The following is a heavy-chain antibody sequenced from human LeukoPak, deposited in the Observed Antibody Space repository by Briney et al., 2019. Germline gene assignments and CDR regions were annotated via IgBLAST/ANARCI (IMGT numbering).Heavy chain of an antibody. Sequence: SETLSLTCTVSGGSISSGGYYWSWIRQHPGKGLEWIGYIYYSGSTYYNPFLKSRVTISVDTSKNQFSLKLSSVTAADTAVYYCARGCPVSYGDYFDYWGQGTLVTVSS. V-gene: IGHV4-31*03. CDR2: IYYSGST. CDR1: GGSISSGGYY. D-gene: IGHD4-17*01. CDR3: ARGCPVSYGDYFDY. J-gene: IGHJ4*02.